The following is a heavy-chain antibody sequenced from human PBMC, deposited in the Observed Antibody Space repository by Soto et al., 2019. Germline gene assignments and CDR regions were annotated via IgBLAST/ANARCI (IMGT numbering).Heavy chain of an antibody. CDR1: GFSLSTSGMG. Sequence: QITLKESGPALVKPTQSLTLTCTFTGFSLSTSGMGVGWIRQPPGKALEWLALIYLEDDKRFSPALKSRLTITEDTSKSQVVLTVSYRDPVSTTTCYGSYGLDDWGQGTLVTVSS. V-gene: IGHV2-5*02. J-gene: IGHJ4*02. CDR2: IYLEDDK. CDR3: SYGLDD.